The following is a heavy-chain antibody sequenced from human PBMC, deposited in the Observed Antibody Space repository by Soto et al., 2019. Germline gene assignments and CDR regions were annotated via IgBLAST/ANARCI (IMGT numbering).Heavy chain of an antibody. CDR3: ARDGLLGYFDY. J-gene: IGHJ4*02. CDR1: GFTFSSYA. V-gene: IGHV3-30-3*01. D-gene: IGHD3-16*01. CDR2: ISYDGSNK. Sequence: ESGGGVVQPRRSRRLSCAASGFTFSSYAMHWVRQAPGKGLEWVAVISYDGSNKYYADSVKGRFPISRDNSKNTLYLQMNSMRAEDTAVYYCARDGLLGYFDYWGQGTLVTVSS.